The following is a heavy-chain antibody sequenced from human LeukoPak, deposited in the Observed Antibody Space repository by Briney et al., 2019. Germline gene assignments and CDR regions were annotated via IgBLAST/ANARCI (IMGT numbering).Heavy chain of an antibody. CDR2: IHYSGST. CDR1: GGSVSSGSYY. D-gene: IGHD1-26*01. Sequence: SAPLSLTCTVSGGSVSSGSYYWSWIRQPPGKGLEWIGYIHYSGSTNYNPSLKSRVTISVDTSKNQFSLKLSSVTAADAAVYYCARDMGYGANWFDPWGQGTLVTVSS. J-gene: IGHJ5*02. CDR3: ARDMGYGANWFDP. V-gene: IGHV4-61*01.